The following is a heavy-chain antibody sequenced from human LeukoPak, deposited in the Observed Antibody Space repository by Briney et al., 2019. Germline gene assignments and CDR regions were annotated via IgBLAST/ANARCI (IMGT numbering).Heavy chain of an antibody. CDR1: GFTFSTYS. Sequence: HSAGSLRLSCAASGFTFSTYSMNWVRQAPGKGLEWVSSITSSSSAINYADSVKGRFTISRDNDRDSLYLHMNSLRDEDTAVYYCAGDERHAFDIWGQGTMVTVSS. J-gene: IGHJ3*02. CDR2: ITSSSSAI. CDR3: AGDERHAFDI. D-gene: IGHD5-24*01. V-gene: IGHV3-48*02.